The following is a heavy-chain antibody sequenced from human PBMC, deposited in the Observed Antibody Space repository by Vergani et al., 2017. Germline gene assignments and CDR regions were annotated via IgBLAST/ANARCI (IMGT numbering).Heavy chain of an antibody. Sequence: QVQLVQSGAEVKKPGSSVKVSCKASGGTFSSYAISWVRQAPGQGLEWMGGIIPIFGTANYAQKFQGRVTITADESTSTAYMELSSLRSEDTAVYSCAREGDGAFDIGIVGATAGYYFDYWGQGTLVTVSS. CDR3: AREGDGAFDIGIVGATAGYYFDY. CDR2: IIPIFGTA. J-gene: IGHJ4*02. D-gene: IGHD1-26*01. CDR1: GGTFSSYA. V-gene: IGHV1-69*01.